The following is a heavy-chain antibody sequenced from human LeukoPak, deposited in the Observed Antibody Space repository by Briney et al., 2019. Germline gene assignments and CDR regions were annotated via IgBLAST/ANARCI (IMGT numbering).Heavy chain of an antibody. D-gene: IGHD4-11*01. V-gene: IGHV4-34*01. J-gene: IGHJ6*03. Sequence: SETLSLTCAVYGGSFSGYYWSWIRQPPGKGLEWIGEINHSGSTNYNPSLKSRVTISVDRSKNQFSLKLSSVTAADTAVYYCARRCTVTVVGQGYYYYYMDVWGKGTTVTVSS. CDR1: GGSFSGYY. CDR3: ARRCTVTVVGQGYYYYYMDV. CDR2: INHSGST.